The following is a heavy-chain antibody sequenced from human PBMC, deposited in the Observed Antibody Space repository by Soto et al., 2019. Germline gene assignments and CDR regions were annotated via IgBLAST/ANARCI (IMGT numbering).Heavy chain of an antibody. V-gene: IGHV3-53*01. Sequence: GGSLRLSCAASGFTVSSNYMSWVRQAPGKGLEWVSVIYSGGSTYYADPVKGRFTISRDNSKNTLYLQMNSLRAEDTAVYYCARELGYCSSTSCYEEDYGMDVWGQGTTVTVSS. CDR2: IYSGGST. J-gene: IGHJ6*02. CDR3: ARELGYCSSTSCYEEDYGMDV. D-gene: IGHD2-2*01. CDR1: GFTVSSNY.